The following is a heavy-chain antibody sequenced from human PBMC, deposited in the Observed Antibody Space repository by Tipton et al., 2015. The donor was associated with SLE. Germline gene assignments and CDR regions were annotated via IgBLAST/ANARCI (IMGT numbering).Heavy chain of an antibody. CDR1: GFTFSSYW. D-gene: IGHD6-19*01. V-gene: IGHV3-7*01. CDR2: IKQDGSEK. J-gene: IGHJ3*02. CDR3: ARCLLRPGLGAFDI. Sequence: QLVQSGGGLVQPGGSLRLSCAASGFTFSSYWMSWVRQAPGKGLEWVANIKQDGSEKYYVDSVKGRFTISRDNAKNSLYLQMNSLRAEDTAVYYCARCLLRPGLGAFDIWGQGTMVTVPS.